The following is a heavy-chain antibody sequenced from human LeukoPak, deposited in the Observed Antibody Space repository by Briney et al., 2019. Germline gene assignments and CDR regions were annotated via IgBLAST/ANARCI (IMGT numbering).Heavy chain of an antibody. D-gene: IGHD2-15*01. CDR3: ARAREAPANVFPDH. CDR2: INQDGSEK. V-gene: IGHV3-7*01. CDR1: GFTFSRYW. Sequence: PGWSLTLSCAASGFTFSRYWMTWVRQSPGKGLEWVANINQDGSEKYYGDSVTGRFTISRDNAENSLFLQMNSLRADDTGVYCCARAREAPANVFPDHWGQGVVVTVSS. J-gene: IGHJ4*02.